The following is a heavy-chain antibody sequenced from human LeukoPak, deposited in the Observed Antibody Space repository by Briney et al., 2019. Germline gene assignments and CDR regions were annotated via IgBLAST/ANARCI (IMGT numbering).Heavy chain of an antibody. CDR2: IGGSGGST. J-gene: IGHJ6*02. D-gene: IGHD6-13*01. Sequence: GGSLRLSCAASGFTFSSYAMSWVRQAPGKGLEWVSAIGGSGGSTYYTDSVQGRFTISRDNSKNTPYLQMNSLRAEDTAVYYCAKGEYSSSLYYYYGMDVWGQGTTVTVSS. V-gene: IGHV3-23*01. CDR1: GFTFSSYA. CDR3: AKGEYSSSLYYYYGMDV.